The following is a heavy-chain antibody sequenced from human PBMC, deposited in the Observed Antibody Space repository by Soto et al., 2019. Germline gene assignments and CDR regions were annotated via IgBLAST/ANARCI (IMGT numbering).Heavy chain of an antibody. CDR1: GGSISSYY. CDR2: IYYSGST. Sequence: SETLSLTCTVSGGSISSYYWSWIRQPPGKGLEWIGYIYYSGSTNYNPSLKSRVTISVDTSKNQFSLKLSSVTAADTAVYYCARDDILPGLDAFDIWGQGTMVTVSS. D-gene: IGHD3-9*01. J-gene: IGHJ3*02. CDR3: ARDDILPGLDAFDI. V-gene: IGHV4-59*01.